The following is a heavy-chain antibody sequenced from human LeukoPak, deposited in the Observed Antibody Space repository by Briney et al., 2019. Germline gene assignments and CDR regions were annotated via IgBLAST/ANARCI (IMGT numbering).Heavy chain of an antibody. D-gene: IGHD3-10*01. Sequence: GGSLRLSCAASGSTFSDAWMSWVRNAWMSWVRQAPGRGLEGVGRIKSKGDGGTTDYAAPVKGRFTISRDDSKNTLYLQMNSLNTEDTAVYYCTTVGYGSFDYWGQGTLVTVSS. J-gene: IGHJ4*02. V-gene: IGHV3-15*01. CDR1: GSTFSDAWMSWVRNAW. CDR3: TTVGYGSFDY. CDR2: IKSKGDGGTT.